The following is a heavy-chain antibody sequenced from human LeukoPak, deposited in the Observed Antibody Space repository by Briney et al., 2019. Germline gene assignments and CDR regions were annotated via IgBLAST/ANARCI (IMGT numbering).Heavy chain of an antibody. CDR1: GFTFSSYA. D-gene: IGHD3-22*01. Sequence: GGSLRLSCAASGFTFSSYAMSWVRQAPGKRLEWVSAISGSGGSTYYAGSVKGRFTISRDNAKNSLYLHMNSLRAEDTAIYYCAVTPHSSGYYYGHYWGQGTLVTVSS. CDR3: AVTPHSSGYYYGHY. J-gene: IGHJ4*02. V-gene: IGHV3-23*01. CDR2: ISGSGGST.